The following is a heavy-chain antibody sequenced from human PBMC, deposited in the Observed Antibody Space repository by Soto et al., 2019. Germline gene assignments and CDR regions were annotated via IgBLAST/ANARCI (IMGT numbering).Heavy chain of an antibody. J-gene: IGHJ5*02. CDR3: ARVVGALGPWFDP. CDR1: GYNFNSYT. D-gene: IGHD1-26*01. Sequence: QVQLVQSGAEVKKPGASVKVSCKASGYNFNSYTISWVRQAPGQGLEWMGRISAYNGNTNYAQKLQGRVTMTTDTATSTAYMELRSLRSDDAAVYHCARVVGALGPWFDPWGQGTLVTVSS. V-gene: IGHV1-18*01. CDR2: ISAYNGNT.